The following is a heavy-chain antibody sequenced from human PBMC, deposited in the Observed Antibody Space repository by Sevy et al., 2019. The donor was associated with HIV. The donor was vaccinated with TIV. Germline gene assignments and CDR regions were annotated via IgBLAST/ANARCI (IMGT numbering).Heavy chain of an antibody. CDR1: GFSLTTSD. Sequence: GGSLRLSCAPSGFSLTTSDMHWVRQAPGKGLEWVAYVRNDGSNKYYADSVRDRFIISRDSPKNTLYLQMNSLRDEDTAIYYCARGRKTTEEWLEELDYYYGLDVWGQGTTVTVSS. D-gene: IGHD2-8*01. V-gene: IGHV3-30*02. CDR2: VRNDGSNK. J-gene: IGHJ6*02. CDR3: ARGRKTTEEWLEELDYYYGLDV.